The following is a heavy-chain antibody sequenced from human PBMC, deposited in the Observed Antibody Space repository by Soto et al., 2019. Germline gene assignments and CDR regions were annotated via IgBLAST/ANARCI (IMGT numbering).Heavy chain of an antibody. CDR3: ARDKRDLRFLECSYYFDY. V-gene: IGHV3-30-3*01. CDR1: GFTFSSYA. Sequence: QVQLVESGGGVVQPGRSLRLSCAASGFTFSSYAMHWLGQAPGKGLEWVAVISYDGSNKYYADSVKGRFTISRDNSKNTLYLQMNSLRAEDAAVYYCARDKRDLRFLECSYYFDYWGQGTLVTVSS. CDR2: ISYDGSNK. J-gene: IGHJ4*02. D-gene: IGHD3-3*01.